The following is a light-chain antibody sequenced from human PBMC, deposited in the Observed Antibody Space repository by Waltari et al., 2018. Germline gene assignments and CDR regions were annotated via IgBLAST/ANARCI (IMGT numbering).Light chain of an antibody. CDR1: QNISSF. Sequence: ELVFTQSPASLSLAPAERSPFSCRASQNISSFLAWYQQKHGQSPRLLIYDAANRATGIPDRFSGSGSGTDFTLTISSLEPEDFAVYFCQQRYNWLALTFGGGTTVEIK. V-gene: IGKV3-11*01. J-gene: IGKJ4*01. CDR3: QQRYNWLALT. CDR2: DAA.